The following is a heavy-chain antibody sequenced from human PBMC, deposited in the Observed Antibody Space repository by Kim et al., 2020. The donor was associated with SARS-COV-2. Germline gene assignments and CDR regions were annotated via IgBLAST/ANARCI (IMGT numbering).Heavy chain of an antibody. CDR1: GDTFNNYA. CDR2: IHAGKGNT. V-gene: IGHV1-3*01. J-gene: IGHJ6*02. D-gene: IGHD3-22*01. Sequence: ASVKVSCKATGDTFNNYAMHWVRQAPGQGLEWMGWIHAGKGNTKYSQKFQGRVTITRDTSASTAYMELSSLRSEDTAVYYCARWSMTRFDISDYALSYYGMDVWGQGTTVTVSS. CDR3: ARWSMTRFDISDYALSYYGMDV.